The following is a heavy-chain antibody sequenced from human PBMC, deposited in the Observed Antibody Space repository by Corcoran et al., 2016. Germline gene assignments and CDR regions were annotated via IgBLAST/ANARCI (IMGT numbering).Heavy chain of an antibody. CDR3: AKVKIVVVVAAPPDY. D-gene: IGHD2-15*01. CDR1: GFTFSSYG. J-gene: IGHJ4*02. CDR2: ISYDGSNK. Sequence: QVQLVESGGGVVQPGRSLRLSCAASGFTFSSYGMHWVRQAPGKGLEWVAVISYDGSNKYYADSVKGRFTISRDNSKNTLYLQMNSLRAEDTAVYYCAKVKIVVVVAAPPDYWGQGTLVTVSS. V-gene: IGHV3-30*18.